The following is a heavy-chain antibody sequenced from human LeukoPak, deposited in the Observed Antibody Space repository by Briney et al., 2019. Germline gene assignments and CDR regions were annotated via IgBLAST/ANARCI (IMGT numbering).Heavy chain of an antibody. V-gene: IGHV1-69*01. CDR3: ASYYGDYWGTADY. CDR1: GGTFRSYA. Sequence: GSSVTVSCTASGGTFRSYAISWVRQAPGQGPEWMGGIIPIFGTANYAQKFQGRVTITADESTSTAYMELSSLRSEDTAVYCCASYYGDYWGTADYWGQGTLVTVSS. D-gene: IGHD4-17*01. J-gene: IGHJ4*02. CDR2: IIPIFGTA.